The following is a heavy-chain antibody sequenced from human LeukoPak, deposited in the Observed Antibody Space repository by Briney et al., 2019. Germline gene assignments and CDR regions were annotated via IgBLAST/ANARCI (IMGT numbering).Heavy chain of an antibody. Sequence: SETLSLTCAVSGGSINRSNRWSWVRQPTGKGLEWSGEIFHSATTNYNPTLKSRVTISVDKSKNHFSLKLSSVTAADTAVYYCARAPYYDSSGYHSAYFDYWGQGTLVTVSS. CDR2: IFHSATT. J-gene: IGHJ4*02. D-gene: IGHD3-22*01. V-gene: IGHV4-4*02. CDR1: GGSINRSNR. CDR3: ARAPYYDSSGYHSAYFDY.